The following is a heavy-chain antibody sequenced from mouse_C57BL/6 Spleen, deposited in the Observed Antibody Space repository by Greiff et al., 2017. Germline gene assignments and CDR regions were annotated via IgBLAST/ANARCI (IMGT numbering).Heavy chain of an antibody. J-gene: IGHJ3*01. V-gene: IGHV1-59*01. CDR1: GYTFTSYW. Sequence: VQLKQPGAELVRPGTSVKLSCKASGYTFTSYWMHWVKQRPGQGLEWIGVIDPSDSYTNYNQKFKGKATLTVDTSSSTAYMQLSSLTSEDSAVYYCARAAQATGSWFAYWGQGTLVTVSA. CDR3: ARAAQATGSWFAY. D-gene: IGHD3-2*02. CDR2: IDPSDSYT.